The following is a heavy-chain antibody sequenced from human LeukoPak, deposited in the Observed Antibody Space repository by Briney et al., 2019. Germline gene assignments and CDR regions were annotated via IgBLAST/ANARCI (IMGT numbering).Heavy chain of an antibody. CDR2: INHSGST. V-gene: IGHV4-34*01. D-gene: IGHD2-15*01. J-gene: IGHJ4*02. CDR1: GGSFSGYY. CDR3: ARRAHATDY. Sequence: PSETLSLTCAVYGGSFSGYYWSWIRQPPGKGLEWIGEINHSGSTNYNPSLKSRVTISVDTSKNQFSLKLSSVTAADTAVYYCARRAHATDYWGQGTLVTVSS.